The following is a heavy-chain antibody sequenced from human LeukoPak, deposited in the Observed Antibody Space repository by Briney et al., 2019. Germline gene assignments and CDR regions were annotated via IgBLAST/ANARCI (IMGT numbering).Heavy chain of an antibody. CDR1: GYSFTSYW. Sequence: GESLKISCKGSGYSFTSYWIGWVRQMPGKGLEWMGITYPGDSDTRYSPSFQGQVTISADKSISTAYLQWSSLKASDTAMYYCARIPSTSVILFDYWGQGTLVTVSS. V-gene: IGHV5-51*01. CDR3: ARIPSTSVILFDY. J-gene: IGHJ4*02. D-gene: IGHD2-2*01. CDR2: TYPGDSDT.